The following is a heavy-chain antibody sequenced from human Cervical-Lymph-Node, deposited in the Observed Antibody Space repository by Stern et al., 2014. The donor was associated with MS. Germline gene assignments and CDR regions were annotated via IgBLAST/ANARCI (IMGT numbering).Heavy chain of an antibody. CDR2: VNPNSGDT. Sequence: VQLVESGAEVKKPGASVKVSCKASGYTFTSFDFNWVRQAPGQGLVWMGWVNPNSGDTGYAQKFQGRLTMTRNTSITTAYMELSSLSSEDTAVYYCASCGGACSYHYYAMDVWGQGTTVTVSS. J-gene: IGHJ6*02. V-gene: IGHV1-8*01. D-gene: IGHD2-21*02. CDR3: ASCGGACSYHYYAMDV. CDR1: GYTFTSFD.